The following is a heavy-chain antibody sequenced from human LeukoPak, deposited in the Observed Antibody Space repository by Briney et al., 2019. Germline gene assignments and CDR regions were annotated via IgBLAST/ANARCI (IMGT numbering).Heavy chain of an antibody. D-gene: IGHD6-13*01. CDR2: ISDSGDST. CDR1: GFTFSSHV. CDR3: AKTRPLDSSSWSHGDY. V-gene: IGHV3-23*01. J-gene: IGHJ4*02. Sequence: GGSLRLSCAASGFTFSSHVMSWVRQAPGKGLEWVSGISDSGDSTSYADSVKGRFTISRDNSKNTLYLQMNSLRAEDTAVYYCAKTRPLDSSSWSHGDYWGQGTLVTVSS.